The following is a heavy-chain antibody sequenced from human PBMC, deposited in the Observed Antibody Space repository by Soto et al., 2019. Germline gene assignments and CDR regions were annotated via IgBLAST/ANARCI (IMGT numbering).Heavy chain of an antibody. CDR3: AKEGGLGKPFDY. CDR2: ISGDGTRT. J-gene: IGHJ4*02. D-gene: IGHD3-16*01. V-gene: IGHV3-23*01. Sequence: QLLESGGGLVQPVGSLRLACAASGFTFSGYGMNWVRQAPGKGLEWVSAISGDGTRTYYVDAVKGRFTISRDNSQNTLYLQMNSLRAEDTALYYCAKEGGLGKPFDYWGQGTLVTVSS. CDR1: GFTFSGYG.